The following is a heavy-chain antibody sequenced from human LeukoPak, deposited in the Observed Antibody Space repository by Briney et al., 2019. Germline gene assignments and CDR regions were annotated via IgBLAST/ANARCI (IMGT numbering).Heavy chain of an antibody. CDR1: ADSVSNTKYY. V-gene: IGHV4-39*01. CDR2: IHYSGST. D-gene: IGHD3-16*01. Sequence: SETLSLTCTVSADSVSNTKYYWGWIRQPPGKGLEWIGIIHYSGSTYYNPSLKSRVIMSVDTSKNQFSLKLNSVTAADAAVYYCARQGSGGRAFDIWGQGTMVTVSS. CDR3: ARQGSGGRAFDI. J-gene: IGHJ3*02.